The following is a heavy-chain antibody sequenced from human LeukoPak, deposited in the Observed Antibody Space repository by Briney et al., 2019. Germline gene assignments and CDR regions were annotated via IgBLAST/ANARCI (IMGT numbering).Heavy chain of an antibody. CDR2: INHSGST. D-gene: IGHD3-3*01. Sequence: SETLSLTCAVYGGSFSGYYWSWIRQPPGKGLEWIGEINHSGSTNYNPSLKSRVTISVDTSKNQFSLKLGSVTAADTAVYYCARRKSGYYDFWSGYYRTDYWGQGTLVTVSS. CDR1: GGSFSGYY. CDR3: ARRKSGYYDFWSGYYRTDY. J-gene: IGHJ4*02. V-gene: IGHV4-34*01.